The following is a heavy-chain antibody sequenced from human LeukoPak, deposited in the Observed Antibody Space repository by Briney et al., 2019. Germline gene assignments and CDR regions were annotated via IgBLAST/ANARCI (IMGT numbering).Heavy chain of an antibody. CDR1: GFFVSNNY. V-gene: IGHV3-66*01. Sequence: GGSLRLSCVASGFFVSNNYMTWVRQAPGKGLEWVSVTYSGGTTYYADSVRDRFTISRDNSKNTLYLQMNSLRAEDTALYYCATSGGSFRGDYWGQGTLVTVSS. CDR3: ATSGGSFRGDY. CDR2: TYSGGTT. J-gene: IGHJ4*02. D-gene: IGHD1-26*01.